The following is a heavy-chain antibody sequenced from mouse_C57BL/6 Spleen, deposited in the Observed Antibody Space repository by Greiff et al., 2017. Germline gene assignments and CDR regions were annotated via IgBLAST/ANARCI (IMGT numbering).Heavy chain of an antibody. CDR2: IDPSDSYT. CDR1: GYTFTSYW. J-gene: IGHJ3*01. CDR3: ARGGGRAWFAY. V-gene: IGHV1-50*01. Sequence: QQSCKASGYTFTSYWMQWVKQRPGQGLEWIGEIDPSDSYTNYNQKFKGKATLTVDTSSSTAYMQLSSLTSEDSAVYYCARGGGRAWFAYWGQGTLVTVSA.